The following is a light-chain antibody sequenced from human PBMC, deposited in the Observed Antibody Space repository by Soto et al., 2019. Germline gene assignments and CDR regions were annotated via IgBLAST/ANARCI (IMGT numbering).Light chain of an antibody. V-gene: IGKV3-11*01. CDR2: DAS. Sequence: EIVLTQSPATLSLSPGERATLSCRASQSVSSYLAWYQQKPGQAPRLLIYDASNRATGIPARFSGSGSGTDFTLPISSLEPEDFAVFYCQQRSNWPPIIFAQGTRLEIK. CDR3: QQRSNWPPII. CDR1: QSVSSY. J-gene: IGKJ5*01.